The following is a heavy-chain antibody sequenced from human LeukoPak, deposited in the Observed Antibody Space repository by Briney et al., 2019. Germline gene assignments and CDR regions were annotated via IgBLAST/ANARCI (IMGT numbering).Heavy chain of an antibody. V-gene: IGHV3-7*03. Sequence: GGSLRLSCAASGFTFSSYWMSWVRQAPGKGREWVANIKQDGSEKYYVDSVKGRFTISRDNAKNSLYLQMNSLRAEDTAVYYCARDRRAVAGPFDYWGQGTLVTVSS. D-gene: IGHD6-19*01. CDR2: IKQDGSEK. J-gene: IGHJ4*02. CDR1: GFTFSSYW. CDR3: ARDRRAVAGPFDY.